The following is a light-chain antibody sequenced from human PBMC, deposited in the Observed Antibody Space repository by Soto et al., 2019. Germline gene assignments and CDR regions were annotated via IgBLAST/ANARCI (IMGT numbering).Light chain of an antibody. CDR1: QSVSSN. J-gene: IGKJ5*01. Sequence: MTQSPSTLSASVGDRVSITCRASQSVSSNLAWYQQKPGQPPRLLIYDISTRATGIPTRFSGSGSGTEFTLTISSLQSEDFAVYYCQQYNNWPITFGQGTRLEIK. CDR3: QQYNNWPIT. CDR2: DIS. V-gene: IGKV3D-15*01.